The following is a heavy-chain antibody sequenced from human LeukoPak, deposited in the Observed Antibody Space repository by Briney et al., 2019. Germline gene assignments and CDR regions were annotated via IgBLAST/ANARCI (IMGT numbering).Heavy chain of an antibody. J-gene: IGHJ2*01. Sequence: PGGSLRLSCAASGFTFSSHAMSWVSQAPGKGLEWVSAISGSGGSTYYADSVKGRFTISRDNSKNTLYLQMNSLRAEDTAVYYCAKGSRWIQLWHVYWYFDLWGRGTLVTVSS. CDR1: GFTFSSHA. CDR2: ISGSGGST. D-gene: IGHD5-18*01. V-gene: IGHV3-23*01. CDR3: AKGSRWIQLWHVYWYFDL.